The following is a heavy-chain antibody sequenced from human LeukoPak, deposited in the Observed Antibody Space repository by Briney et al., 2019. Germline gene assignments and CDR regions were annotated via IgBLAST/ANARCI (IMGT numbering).Heavy chain of an antibody. CDR1: GGTFSSYA. J-gene: IGHJ6*02. CDR3: ARGVVPAGYYGMDV. D-gene: IGHD2-2*01. CDR2: IIPIFGTA. Sequence: SVKFSCKASGGTFSSYAISWVRQAPGQGLEWMGGIIPIFGTANYAQKFQGRVTITADESTSTAYMELSSLRSEDTAVYYCARGVVPAGYYGMDVWGQGTTVTVSS. V-gene: IGHV1-69*13.